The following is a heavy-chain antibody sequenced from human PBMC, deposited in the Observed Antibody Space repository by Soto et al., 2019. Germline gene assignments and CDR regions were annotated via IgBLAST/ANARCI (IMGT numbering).Heavy chain of an antibody. CDR2: VSPPYRTS. CDR1: GVSFNNNG. Sequence: QVQLVQSGAEVKKPGSSVKVSCKTSGVSFNNNGIGWVRQAPGHGLEWMGGVSPPYRTSNYARKFQGRISLTADASTGTVNIELSSLTSEDPAQYYCARVLYYGSGSYSPYGMDVWGQGTTVTVSS. V-gene: IGHV1-69*01. J-gene: IGHJ6*02. CDR3: ARVLYYGSGSYSPYGMDV. D-gene: IGHD3-10*01.